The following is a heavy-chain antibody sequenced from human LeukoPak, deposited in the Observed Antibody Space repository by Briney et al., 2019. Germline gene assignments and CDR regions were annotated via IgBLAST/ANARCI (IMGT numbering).Heavy chain of an antibody. J-gene: IGHJ4*02. CDR1: GFTFDDYA. V-gene: IGHV3-9*01. CDR2: ISWNSGSI. CDR3: ATERQKYFDY. Sequence: PGRSLRLSCAASGFTFDDYAMHWVRQAPGKGLEWVSGISWNSGSIGYADSVKGRFTISRDNNKNSLSLQMNSLRTEDTALYYCATERQKYFDYWGQGTLVTVSS.